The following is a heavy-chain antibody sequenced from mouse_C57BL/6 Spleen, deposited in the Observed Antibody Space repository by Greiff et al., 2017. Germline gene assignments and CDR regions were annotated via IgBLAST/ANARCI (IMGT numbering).Heavy chain of an antibody. J-gene: IGHJ2*01. Sequence: EVQLQQSGPELVKPGASVKISCKASGYSFTGYYMNWVKQSPEKSLEWIGEINPSTGGTTYNQKFKAKATLTVDKSSSTAYMQLKSLTSEDSAVYYCARPTGTIFYFFFDYWGQGTTLTVSS. V-gene: IGHV1-42*01. D-gene: IGHD4-1*02. CDR2: INPSTGGT. CDR1: GYSFTGYY. CDR3: ARPTGTIFYFFFDY.